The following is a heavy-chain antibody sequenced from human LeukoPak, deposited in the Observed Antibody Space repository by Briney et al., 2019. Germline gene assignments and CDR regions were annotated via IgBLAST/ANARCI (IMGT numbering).Heavy chain of an antibody. CDR1: GFTFSSYA. J-gene: IGHJ4*02. CDR3: AKDWMSTIINYFDY. V-gene: IGHV3-23*01. Sequence: GGSLRLSCAASGFTFSSYAMSWVRQAPGKGLEWVSSISGSGGSTHYADSVKGRFTISRDNSKNILYLQMNSLRAEDTAVYYCAKDWMSTIINYFDYWGPGTLVTVSS. D-gene: IGHD5-12*01. CDR2: ISGSGGST.